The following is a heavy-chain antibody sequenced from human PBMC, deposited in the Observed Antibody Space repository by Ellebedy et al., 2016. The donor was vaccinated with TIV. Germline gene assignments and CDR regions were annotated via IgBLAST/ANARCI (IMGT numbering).Heavy chain of an antibody. Sequence: ASVKVSXXASGYTFTSYDINWVRQATGQGLEWMGWMNPNSGNTGYAQKFQGRVTMTRNTSISTAYMELSRLRSDDTAVYYCAKGDCSGGRCAEYYYHMDVWGQGTTVTVSS. CDR2: MNPNSGNT. V-gene: IGHV1-8*01. D-gene: IGHD2-15*01. J-gene: IGHJ6*02. CDR3: AKGDCSGGRCAEYYYHMDV. CDR1: GYTFTSYD.